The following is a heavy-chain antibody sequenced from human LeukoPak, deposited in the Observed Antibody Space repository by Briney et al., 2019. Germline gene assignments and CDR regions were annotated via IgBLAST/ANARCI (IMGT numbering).Heavy chain of an antibody. CDR1: GYTFISYG. CDR2: ISAYNGNT. Sequence: ASVKVSCKASGYTFISYGISWVRQAPGQGLEWMGWISAYNGNTNYAQKFQGRVTMTTDTSTSTAYMELRSLRSDDTAVYYCARDGHSNYYNYYYYMDVWGEGTTVTVFS. J-gene: IGHJ6*03. D-gene: IGHD4-11*01. V-gene: IGHV1-18*01. CDR3: ARDGHSNYYNYYYYMDV.